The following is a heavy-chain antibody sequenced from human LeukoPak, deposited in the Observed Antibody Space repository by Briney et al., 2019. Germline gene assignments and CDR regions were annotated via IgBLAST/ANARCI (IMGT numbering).Heavy chain of an antibody. CDR2: IHPNSGGT. D-gene: IGHD6-6*01. CDR3: GRKSAARKTSEFDY. Sequence: SVKVSCKASGYTFTDYYMNWVRQAPGQGLEWMGWIHPNSGGTNYAQKFQGRVTMTRDTSINTAYMELSRLTSDDTAVYYCGRKSAARKTSEFDYWGQGTLVTVSS. CDR1: GYTFTDYY. V-gene: IGHV1-2*02. J-gene: IGHJ4*02.